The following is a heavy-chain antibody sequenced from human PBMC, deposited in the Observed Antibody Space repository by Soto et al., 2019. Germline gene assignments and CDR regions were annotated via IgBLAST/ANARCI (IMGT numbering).Heavy chain of an antibody. CDR1: GGSISSGGYY. V-gene: IGHV4-31*03. Sequence: SETLSLTCTVSGGSISSGGYYWSWIRQHPGKGLEWIGYIYYSGSTYYNPSLKSRVTISVDTSKNQFSLKLSSVTAADTAVYYCARALQGDIRYSYGYFDYWGQGTLVTV. J-gene: IGHJ4*02. D-gene: IGHD5-18*01. CDR3: ARALQGDIRYSYGYFDY. CDR2: IYYSGST.